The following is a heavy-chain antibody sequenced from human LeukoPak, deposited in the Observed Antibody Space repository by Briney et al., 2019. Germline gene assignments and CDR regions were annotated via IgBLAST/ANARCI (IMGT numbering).Heavy chain of an antibody. CDR2: ISSSSSYI. Sequence: GGSLRLSCAASGFTFSSYSMNWVRQAPGKGLEWVSSISSSSSYIYYADSVKGRFTISRDNAKNSLYLQMNSLRAEDTALYYCARSGYDYGDYWDAFDIWGQGTMVTVSS. CDR3: ARSGYDYGDYWDAFDI. D-gene: IGHD4-17*01. J-gene: IGHJ3*02. V-gene: IGHV3-21*04. CDR1: GFTFSSYS.